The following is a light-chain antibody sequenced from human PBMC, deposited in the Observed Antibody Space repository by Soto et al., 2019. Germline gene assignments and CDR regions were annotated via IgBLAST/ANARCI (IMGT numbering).Light chain of an antibody. J-gene: IGKJ1*01. V-gene: IGKV1-6*01. CDR3: LQDYNYPWT. CDR1: RSISNY. CDR2: AAS. Sequence: IPMTQSPSSLSASVGDRVTITCRASRSISNYLNWYQHKPGKAPKLLIYAASSLQSGVPSRFSGSGSGTDFTLTISSLQPEDFATYYCLQDYNYPWTFGQGTKVDIK.